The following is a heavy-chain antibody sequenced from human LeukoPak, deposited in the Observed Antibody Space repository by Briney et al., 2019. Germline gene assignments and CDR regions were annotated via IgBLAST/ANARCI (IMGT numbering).Heavy chain of an antibody. J-gene: IGHJ4*02. D-gene: IGHD6-19*01. CDR2: IGKNGNLV. CDR1: GFTFSDFY. V-gene: IGHV3-11*04. CDR3: ARRGSSGWFGLDY. Sequence: GGSLRLSCAASGFTFSDFYMSWVRQAPGKGLEWISYIGKNGNLVDYADSVKGRFTISRDNSKNTLYLQMNSLRAEDTAVYYCARRGSSGWFGLDYWGQGTLVTVSS.